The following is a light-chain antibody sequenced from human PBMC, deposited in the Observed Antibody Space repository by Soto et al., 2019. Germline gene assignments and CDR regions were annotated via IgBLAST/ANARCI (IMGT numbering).Light chain of an antibody. Sequence: IVLTQAPGTLSLSPVERATLSCRAIQSVSNNYLAWYQQKPGQAPRLLIYGASGRATGVPGRFSGSGSGTEFTLTISRMEPEDLVVYCCQHFGTSPPYTFGQGTRLEI. J-gene: IGKJ5*01. V-gene: IGKV3-20*01. CDR1: QSVSNNY. CDR3: QHFGTSPPYT. CDR2: GAS.